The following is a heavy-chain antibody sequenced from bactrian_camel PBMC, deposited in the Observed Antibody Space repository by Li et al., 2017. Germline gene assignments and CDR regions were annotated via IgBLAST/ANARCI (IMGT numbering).Heavy chain of an antibody. CDR2: IYSDGSNT. CDR3: ATATIRPGIVMVVTATSFLY. CDR1: EFAYNMYC. Sequence: HVQLVESGGGSVQTGRSMKLSCAASEFAYNMYCLGWFRQTPGKGLEWVSSIYSDGSNTYYADSVKGRFIISKNNANNTVYLQTNSLKSEDTALYYCATATIRPGIVMVVTATSFLYWGQGTQVTVS. J-gene: IGHJ4*01. D-gene: IGHD2*01. V-gene: IGHV3-2*01.